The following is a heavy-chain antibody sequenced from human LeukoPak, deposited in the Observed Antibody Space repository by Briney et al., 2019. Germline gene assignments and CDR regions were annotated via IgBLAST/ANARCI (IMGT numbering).Heavy chain of an antibody. CDR3: ASFPGYSYGPTGDY. Sequence: ASVKVSCKASGYTFTGYYIHWVRQAPGQGLEWMGRINPNSGGTDYAQKFQGRVTMTRDTSINTAYMELSRLRSDDTAAYYCASFPGYSYGPTGDYWGQGTLVTVSS. CDR1: GYTFTGYY. CDR2: INPNSGGT. D-gene: IGHD5-18*01. V-gene: IGHV1-2*06. J-gene: IGHJ4*02.